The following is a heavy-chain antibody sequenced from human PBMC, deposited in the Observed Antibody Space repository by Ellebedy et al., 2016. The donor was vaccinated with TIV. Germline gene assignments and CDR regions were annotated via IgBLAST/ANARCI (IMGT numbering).Heavy chain of an antibody. CDR3: ARDRFFGFPGGPHYYYYMDV. CDR2: INPSGGST. D-gene: IGHD3-10*01. Sequence: ASVKVSXKASGYTFTSYYMHWVRQAPGQGLEWMGIINPSGGSTSYAQKFQGRVTMTRDTSTSTVYMELSSLRSEDTAVYYCARDRFFGFPGGPHYYYYMDVWGKGTTVTVSS. CDR1: GYTFTSYY. V-gene: IGHV1-46*01. J-gene: IGHJ6*03.